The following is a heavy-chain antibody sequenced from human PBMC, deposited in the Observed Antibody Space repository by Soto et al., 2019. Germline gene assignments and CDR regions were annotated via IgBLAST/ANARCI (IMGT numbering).Heavy chain of an antibody. CDR2: IDPSDSYV. CDR1: GYSLTGYW. Sequence: GESLKISCQASGYSLTGYWITWVRQMPGKGLEWMATIDPSDSYVDYSPSFRGHVTFSVDRSITTVYLQWNSLKASDSAMYFCTRRASSSFYHFDFWGQGALVTVSS. J-gene: IGHJ4*02. V-gene: IGHV5-10-1*01. D-gene: IGHD2-2*01. CDR3: TRRASSSFYHFDF.